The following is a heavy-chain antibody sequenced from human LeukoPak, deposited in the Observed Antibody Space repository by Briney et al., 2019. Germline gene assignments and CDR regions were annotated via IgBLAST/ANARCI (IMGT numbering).Heavy chain of an antibody. J-gene: IGHJ4*02. D-gene: IGHD3-3*01. CDR3: ARGNYDFWSGYYYFDY. CDR2: IGTAGDT. CDR1: GFTFSSYD. V-gene: IGHV3-13*01. Sequence: PGGSLRLSCAASGFTFSSYDMHWVRQATGKGLEWVSAIGTAGDTYYPGSVKGRFTISRENAKNSLYLQMNSPRAGDTAVYYCARGNYDFWSGYYYFDYWGQGTLVTVSS.